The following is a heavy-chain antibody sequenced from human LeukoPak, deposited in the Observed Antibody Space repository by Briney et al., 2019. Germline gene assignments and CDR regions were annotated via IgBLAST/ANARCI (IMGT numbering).Heavy chain of an antibody. J-gene: IGHJ4*02. Sequence: QPGGSLRLSCAASGFTFSTYAVTWVRQAPGKGLEWVSSISDSADRTYYADSVKGRFTISRDNSKSTLYLQMHSLRADDTAVYYCAKALTVAGSRWGQGTLVTVSS. CDR3: AKALTVAGSR. CDR1: GFTFSTYA. D-gene: IGHD6-19*01. V-gene: IGHV3-23*01. CDR2: ISDSADRT.